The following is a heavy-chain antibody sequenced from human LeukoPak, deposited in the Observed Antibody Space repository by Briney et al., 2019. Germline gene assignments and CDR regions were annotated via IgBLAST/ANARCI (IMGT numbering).Heavy chain of an antibody. D-gene: IGHD6-13*01. CDR1: GFTFSSYA. Sequence: GGSLRLSCAASGFTFSSYAMSWVRQAPGKGLEWVAFIRYDGSNKYYADSVKGRFTISRDNSKNTLYLQMNSLRAEDTAVYYCAKEAARFSIDYYYMDVWGKGTTVTVSS. J-gene: IGHJ6*03. CDR3: AKEAARFSIDYYYMDV. CDR2: IRYDGSNK. V-gene: IGHV3-30*02.